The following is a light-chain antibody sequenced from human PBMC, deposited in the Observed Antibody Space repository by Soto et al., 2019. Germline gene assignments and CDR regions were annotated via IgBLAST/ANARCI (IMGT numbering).Light chain of an antibody. J-gene: IGKJ1*01. V-gene: IGKV1-5*03. CDR3: QHYNDHSWA. Sequence: DNQVTKWPATLSASIGERVTITCQASQSITNWLAWYQQKPGKAPKLLIYKASTLESGVPSRFSGSGSGTKFTLTISSLQPDDFATYYCQHYNDHSWAFGQGTKVDIK. CDR2: KAS. CDR1: QSITNW.